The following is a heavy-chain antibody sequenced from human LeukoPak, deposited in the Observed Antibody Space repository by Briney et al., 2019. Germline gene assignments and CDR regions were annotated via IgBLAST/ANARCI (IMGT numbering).Heavy chain of an antibody. CDR3: ARSNYVWGSYRPRQSDAFDI. J-gene: IGHJ3*02. CDR1: GGSITTSDW. D-gene: IGHD3-16*02. Sequence: SETLSLTCAVSGGSITTSDWWGWVRQPPGKGLEWIGEIFHSGSTNYNPSLKSRVTMSVDTSKNQFSLKLSSVTAADTAVYYCARSNYVWGSYRPRQSDAFDIWGQGTMVTVSS. V-gene: IGHV4-4*02. CDR2: IFHSGST.